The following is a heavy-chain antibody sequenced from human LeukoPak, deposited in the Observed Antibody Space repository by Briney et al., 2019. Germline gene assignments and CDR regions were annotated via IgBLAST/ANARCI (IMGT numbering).Heavy chain of an antibody. J-gene: IGHJ6*03. D-gene: IGHD3-3*01. CDR3: AKGGDTYDFWSGYYTGRHYYYYMDA. Sequence: GGSLRPSCAASGFTFSSYGMHWVRQAPGKGLEWVAVIWYDGSNKYYADSVKGRFTISRDNSKNTLYLQMNSLRAEDTAVYYCAKGGDTYDFWSGYYTGRHYYYYMDAWGKGTTVTVSS. V-gene: IGHV3-33*06. CDR1: GFTFSSYG. CDR2: IWYDGSNK.